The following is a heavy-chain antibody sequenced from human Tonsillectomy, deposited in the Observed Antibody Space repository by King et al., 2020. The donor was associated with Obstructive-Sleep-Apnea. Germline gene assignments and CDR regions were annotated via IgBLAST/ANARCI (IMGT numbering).Heavy chain of an antibody. CDR3: ARLRDYYDSSGYYYNGFDI. D-gene: IGHD3-22*01. J-gene: IGHJ3*02. CDR1: GGSISSSSYY. CDR2: IYYSGST. V-gene: IGHV4-39*01. Sequence: QLQESGPGLVKPSETLSLTCTVSGGSISSSSYYWGWIRQPPGKGLEWIGSIYYSGSTYYNPSLKSRVTISVDTSKNQFSLKLSSVTAADTAVYYCARLRDYYDSSGYYYNGFDIWGQGTMVTVS.